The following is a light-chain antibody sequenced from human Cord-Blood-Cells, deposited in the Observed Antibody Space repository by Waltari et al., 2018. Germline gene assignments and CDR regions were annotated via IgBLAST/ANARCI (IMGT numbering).Light chain of an antibody. Sequence: QSALTQPASVSGSPGQSITISCTGTSSDVGSYNLVSWYQQHPGKAPKLMSYEGSKRPAGFSNRFSGSKSGNTASLTISGRQAEDEADYYCCSYAGSSTWVFGGGTKLTVL. J-gene: IGLJ3*02. CDR3: CSYAGSSTWV. CDR1: SSDVGSYNL. V-gene: IGLV2-23*01. CDR2: EGS.